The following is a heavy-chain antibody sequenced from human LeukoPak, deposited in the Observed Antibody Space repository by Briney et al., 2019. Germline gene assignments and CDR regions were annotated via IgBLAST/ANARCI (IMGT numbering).Heavy chain of an antibody. J-gene: IGHJ3*02. D-gene: IGHD5-24*01. V-gene: IGHV3-23*01. CDR3: AKDDHAYNHAFVI. Sequence: GASLRLSCAASGFTFSNYAMSWVRQAPGKGLEWVSALSGSGASTYYADSVRGRFTISRDNSKNTLYLQMNSLRAEDTAVYYCAKDDHAYNHAFVIWGQGTMVTVSS. CDR1: GFTFSNYA. CDR2: LSGSGAST.